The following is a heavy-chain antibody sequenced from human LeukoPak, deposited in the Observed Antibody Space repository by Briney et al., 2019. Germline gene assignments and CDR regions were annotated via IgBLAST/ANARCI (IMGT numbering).Heavy chain of an antibody. CDR3: ARDVYSTAWDYYYGMDV. CDR2: ISSSSNTR. CDR1: GLTFSSYE. D-gene: IGHD2/OR15-2a*01. V-gene: IGHV3-48*03. Sequence: PVGCLRLSCAASGLTFSSYEMNSGRQAPGQRREWVSYISSSSNTRYYADSVTCRITRSRECANNSMYLQMDRLRAVNTAVYYCARDVYSTAWDYYYGMDVWGKGTTVTVSS. J-gene: IGHJ6*04.